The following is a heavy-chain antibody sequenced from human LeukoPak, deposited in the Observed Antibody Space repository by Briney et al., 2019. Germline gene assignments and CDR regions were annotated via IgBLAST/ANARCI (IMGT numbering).Heavy chain of an antibody. Sequence: PSETLSLTCTVSGDSIRNYDLTWIRQPPGKGLEWIAYMFHTGSTNHNPPLRSLVTMSVDMSKNPFSLKLSSVTAADTAIYYCARATAGTGYFFDYWGEGALVSVPS. D-gene: IGHD6-13*01. CDR2: MFHTGST. CDR1: GDSIRNYD. CDR3: ARATAGTGYFFDY. J-gene: IGHJ4*02. V-gene: IGHV4-59*01.